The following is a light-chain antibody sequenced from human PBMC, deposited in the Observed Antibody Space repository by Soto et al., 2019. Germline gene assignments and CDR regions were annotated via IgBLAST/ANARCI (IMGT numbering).Light chain of an antibody. J-gene: IGKJ4*01. V-gene: IGKV3-20*01. CDR3: QHYDGAPLT. Sequence: EIVLTQSPCTLSLSAGERATISCRASQSVGSNHLAWYQQKPGQAPRLLIYGASSRATGIPDRFTGSGSGADFTLTISRLEPEDFAVYYCQHYDGAPLTFGGGTKVEIK. CDR1: QSVGSNH. CDR2: GAS.